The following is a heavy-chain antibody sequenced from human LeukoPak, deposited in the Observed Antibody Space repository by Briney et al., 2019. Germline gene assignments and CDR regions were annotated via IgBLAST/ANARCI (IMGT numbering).Heavy chain of an antibody. CDR3: AKDLYYYDSSGYTFDY. V-gene: IGHV3-30*18. CDR1: GFTFSSYG. J-gene: IGHJ4*02. Sequence: GGSLRLSCAASGFTFSSYGMHWVRQAPGKGLEWVAVISYDGSNKYYADSVKGRFTISRDNSRNTLYLQMNSLRAEDTAVYYCAKDLYYYDSSGYTFDYWGQGTLVTVSS. CDR2: ISYDGSNK. D-gene: IGHD3-22*01.